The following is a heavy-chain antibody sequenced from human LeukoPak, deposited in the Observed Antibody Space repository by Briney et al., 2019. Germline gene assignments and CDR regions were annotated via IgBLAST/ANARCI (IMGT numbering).Heavy chain of an antibody. CDR2: LYYSGTT. CDR1: GGSISSSSYY. D-gene: IGHD6-13*01. V-gene: IGHV4-39*07. Sequence: SETLSLTCTVSGGSISSSSYYWGWIRQPPGKGPEWIGSLYYSGTTYYNPSLKSRVTISVDRSKNQFSLKLSSVTAADTAVYYCARMTSSWYVGYFDYWGQGTLVTVSS. J-gene: IGHJ4*02. CDR3: ARMTSSWYVGYFDY.